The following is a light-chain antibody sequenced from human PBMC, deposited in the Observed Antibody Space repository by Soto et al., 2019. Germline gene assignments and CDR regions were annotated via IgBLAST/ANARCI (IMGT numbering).Light chain of an antibody. V-gene: IGKV1-39*01. Sequence: DIQMTQSTSSLSASVGDRVTITCRASQSISSYLNWYQQKPGKAPKILIYAASSLQSGVPSRFSGSGSGTDFTLTISSLQPEDFSIYYCQQSYTTPSWTFGQGTKVEIK. CDR3: QQSYTTPSWT. J-gene: IGKJ1*01. CDR1: QSISSY. CDR2: AAS.